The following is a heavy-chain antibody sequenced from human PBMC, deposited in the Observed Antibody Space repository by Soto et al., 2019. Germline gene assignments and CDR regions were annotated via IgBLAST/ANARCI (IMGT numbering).Heavy chain of an antibody. J-gene: IGHJ5*02. CDR3: ERDRRIRASFSWFET. CDR1: GGSISSYY. D-gene: IGHD1-20*01. CDR2: IYYSGST. Sequence: PSETLSLTCTVSGGSISSYYWSWIRQPPGKGLEWIGYIYYSGSTNYNPSLKSRVTISVDTSKNQFSLKLSSVTAADTAVYYCERDRRIRASFSWFETWGQGTLVTVYS. V-gene: IGHV4-59*01.